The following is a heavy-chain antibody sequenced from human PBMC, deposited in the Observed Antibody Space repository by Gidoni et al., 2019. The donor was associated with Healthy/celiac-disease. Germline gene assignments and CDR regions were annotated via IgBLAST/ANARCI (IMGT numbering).Heavy chain of an antibody. CDR1: CFTFRRYW. Sequence: EVQLVESGGGLFHPGGYLRLSCSASCFTFRRYWFRWVRQAPGKGLGWVTNIKKCGREKDYVDSVKGRFTISRENAKNALDLKMNSLRAEDTGVYYGARDGYEVWSGYDDVGFFDYWGQGTLVTVSS. V-gene: IGHV3-7*01. J-gene: IGHJ4*02. CDR2: IKKCGREK. CDR3: ARDGYEVWSGYDDVGFFDY. D-gene: IGHD3-3*01.